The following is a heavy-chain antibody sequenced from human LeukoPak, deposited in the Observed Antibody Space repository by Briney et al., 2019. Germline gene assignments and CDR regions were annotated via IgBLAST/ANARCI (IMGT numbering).Heavy chain of an antibody. J-gene: IGHJ4*02. CDR3: ARQKTYYSPFDY. Sequence: PSQTLSLTCTVSGGSISSGGYYWSWIRQHPGKGLEWIGYIYYSGSTYYNPSLKSRVTISVDTSKNQFSLKLSSVTAADTAVYYCARQKTYYSPFDYWGQGTLVSVSS. V-gene: IGHV4-31*03. D-gene: IGHD3-10*01. CDR2: IYYSGST. CDR1: GGSISSGGYY.